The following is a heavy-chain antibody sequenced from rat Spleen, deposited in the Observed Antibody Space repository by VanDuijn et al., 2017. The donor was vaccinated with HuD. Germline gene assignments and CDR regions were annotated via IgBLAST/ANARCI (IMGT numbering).Heavy chain of an antibody. V-gene: IGHV5S13*01. CDR2: ISSGGGNT. Sequence: EVQLVESGGGLVQPGRSLELSCAASGFTFSNYDMAWVRQAPTKGLEWVATISSGGGNTYYRDSVKGRFTISRDNAKNTQYLEMDSLRSEDTATYYCARGYVMDAWGQGASVTVSS. CDR1: GFTFSNYD. CDR3: ARGYVMDA. J-gene: IGHJ4*01.